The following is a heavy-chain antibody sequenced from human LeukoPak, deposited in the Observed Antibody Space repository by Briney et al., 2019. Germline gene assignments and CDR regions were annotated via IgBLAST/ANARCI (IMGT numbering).Heavy chain of an antibody. D-gene: IGHD6-19*01. Sequence: ASVKVSCKASGYTFTSYYMHWVRQAPEQGLEWMGIINPSGGNTGYAQKFQGRVTMTRNTSISTAYMELSSLRSEDTAVYYCARAMGYSSGWYGYPYYYYYGMDVWGQGTTVTVSS. V-gene: IGHV1-46*01. J-gene: IGHJ6*02. CDR1: GYTFTSYY. CDR2: INPSGGNT. CDR3: ARAMGYSSGWYGYPYYYYYGMDV.